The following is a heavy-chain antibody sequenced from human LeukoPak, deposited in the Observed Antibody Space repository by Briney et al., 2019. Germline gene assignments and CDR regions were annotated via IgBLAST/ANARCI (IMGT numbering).Heavy chain of an antibody. Sequence: GGSLRLSCAASGFTVSSNYMSWVRQAPGKGLEWVSVIYSGGSTYYADSVKGRFTISRDNSKNTLYLQMNSLRAEDTAVYYRARDSEGSGWDKFDHWGQGTLVTVSS. J-gene: IGHJ4*02. CDR2: IYSGGST. CDR1: GFTVSSNY. CDR3: ARDSEGSGWDKFDH. D-gene: IGHD6-19*01. V-gene: IGHV3-53*01.